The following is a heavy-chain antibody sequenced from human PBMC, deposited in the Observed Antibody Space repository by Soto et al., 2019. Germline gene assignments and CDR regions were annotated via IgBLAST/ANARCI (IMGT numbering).Heavy chain of an antibody. CDR3: ARGLLNTVTTFDY. V-gene: IGHV4-34*01. CDR1: GGSFSGYY. J-gene: IGHJ4*02. D-gene: IGHD4-17*01. CDR2: INHSGST. Sequence: SETLSLTCAVYGGSFSGYYWSWIRQPPGKGLEWIGEINHSGSTNYNPSLKSRVTISVDTSKNQFSLKLSSVTAADTAVYYCARGLLNTVTTFDYWGQGTLVTVSS.